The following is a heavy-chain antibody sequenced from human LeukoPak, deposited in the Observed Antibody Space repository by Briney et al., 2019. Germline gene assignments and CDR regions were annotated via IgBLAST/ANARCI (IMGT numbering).Heavy chain of an antibody. V-gene: IGHV4-34*01. CDR2: INHSGST. CDR3: ARGRGWEPRAHFDY. Sequence: SETLSLTCAVYGGSFSGYYWSWIRQPPGKGLEWIGEINHSGSTNYNPSLKSRVTISVDTSKNQFSLKLSSVTAADTAVYYCARGRGWEPRAHFDYWGQGTLVTVSS. J-gene: IGHJ4*02. D-gene: IGHD1-26*01. CDR1: GGSFSGYY.